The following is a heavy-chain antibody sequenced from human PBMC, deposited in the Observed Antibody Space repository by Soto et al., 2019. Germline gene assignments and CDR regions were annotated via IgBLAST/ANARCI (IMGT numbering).Heavy chain of an antibody. D-gene: IGHD6-13*01. CDR2: ITYTGVSK. V-gene: IGHV3-23*01. Sequence: EAQLLESGGALVQPGGSRRLSWAASEFSFDDYAMSWVRQAPGKGREWVSSITYTGVSKYYVDSVKGRFTISRDNSKATLDLQMNSLRAEDTAIYYCAKASVWYPYFDSWGQGTLVTVSS. J-gene: IGHJ4*02. CDR3: AKASVWYPYFDS. CDR1: EFSFDDYA.